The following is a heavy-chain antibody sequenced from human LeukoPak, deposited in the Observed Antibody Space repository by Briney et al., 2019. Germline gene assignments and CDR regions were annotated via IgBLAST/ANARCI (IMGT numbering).Heavy chain of an antibody. D-gene: IGHD2/OR15-2a*01. CDR3: ARANSLGY. CDR1: GFTFSDYY. J-gene: IGHJ4*02. Sequence: SGGSLRLSCVASGFTFSDYYMSWVRQAPGKGLEWVANIKHDGSEKYYVDSVKGRFTISRDNAKDSLYLQMNSLRAQDTAVYYCARANSLGYWGQGTLVTVSS. V-gene: IGHV3-7*01. CDR2: IKHDGSEK.